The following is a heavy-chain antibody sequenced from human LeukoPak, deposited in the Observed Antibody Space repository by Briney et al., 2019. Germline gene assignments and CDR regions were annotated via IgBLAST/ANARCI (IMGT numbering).Heavy chain of an antibody. CDR2: MFTSESI. V-gene: IGHV4-4*07. Sequence: SETLSLTCTVSGGSISSDSWSWIRQSAGKELEWIGHMFTSESINYTPSLRSRVTMSVDTSKNRFSLQLSSVTAADTAVYSCASTLGYGWFDPWGQGTLVTVSS. J-gene: IGHJ5*02. CDR1: GGSISSDS. CDR3: ASTLGYGWFDP. D-gene: IGHD1-1*01.